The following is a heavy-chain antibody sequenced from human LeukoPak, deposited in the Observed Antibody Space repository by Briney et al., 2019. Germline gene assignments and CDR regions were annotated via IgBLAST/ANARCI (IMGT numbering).Heavy chain of an antibody. CDR2: FDPEDGET. CDR1: GYTLTELS. V-gene: IGHV1-24*01. J-gene: IGHJ4*02. D-gene: IGHD3-16*02. CDR3: ATSIMITFGGVIVPVSPLDY. Sequence: ASVKVSCKVSGYTLTELSMHWVRQAPGKGLEWMGGFDPEDGETIYAQKFQGRVTMTEGTSTDTAYMELSSLRSEDTAVYYCATSIMITFGGVIVPVSPLDYWGQGTLVTVSS.